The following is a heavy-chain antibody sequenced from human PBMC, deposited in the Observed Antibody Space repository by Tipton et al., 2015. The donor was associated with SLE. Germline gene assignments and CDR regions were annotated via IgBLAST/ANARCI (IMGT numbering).Heavy chain of an antibody. J-gene: IGHJ5*02. CDR1: GFTFSSYA. CDR3: ARGDGWFDP. D-gene: IGHD5-24*01. Sequence: SLRLSCAASGFTFSSYAMSWVRQAPGKGLEWVSSISSSSSYIYYADSVKGRFTISRDNAKNSLYLQMNSLRAEDTAVYYCARGDGWFDPWGQGTLVTVSS. V-gene: IGHV3-21*01. CDR2: ISSSSSYI.